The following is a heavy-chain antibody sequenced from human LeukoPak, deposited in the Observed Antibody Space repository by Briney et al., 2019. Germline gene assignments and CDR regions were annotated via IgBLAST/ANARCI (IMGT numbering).Heavy chain of an antibody. Sequence: GSLRLSCAASGFTFSDYYMSWIRQPPGKGLEWVGHMYYRGNTFYNPSLKSRVTISVDTSKNQFSLKLRSVTAADTAVYYCARLYGNYQNYFDYWGQGTLVTVSS. CDR3: ARLYGNYQNYFDY. D-gene: IGHD1-7*01. J-gene: IGHJ4*02. V-gene: IGHV4-34*01. CDR1: GFTFSDYY. CDR2: MYYRGNT.